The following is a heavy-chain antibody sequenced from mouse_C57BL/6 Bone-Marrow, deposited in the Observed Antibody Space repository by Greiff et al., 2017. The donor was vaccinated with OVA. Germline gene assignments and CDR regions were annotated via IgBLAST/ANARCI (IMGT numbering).Heavy chain of an antibody. CDR3: ARLGRGYDGAY. CDR2: IHPSTGGT. D-gene: IGHD2-2*01. V-gene: IGHV1-53*01. CDR1: GYTFTSYW. Sequence: VQLQESGTELVKPGASVKLSCKASGYTFTSYWMHWVKQRPGQGLEWIGNIHPSTGGTNYNEKFKSKATLTVDKSSSTAYMQLSSLTSEDAAFYYCARLGRGYDGAYWGQGTLVTVSA. J-gene: IGHJ3*01.